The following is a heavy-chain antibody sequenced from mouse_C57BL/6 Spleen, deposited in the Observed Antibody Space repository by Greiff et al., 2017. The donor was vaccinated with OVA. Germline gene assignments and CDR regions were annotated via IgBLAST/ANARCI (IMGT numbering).Heavy chain of an antibody. CDR1: GYTFTSYW. J-gene: IGHJ1*03. D-gene: IGHD1-1*01. CDR2: IYPGNSDT. V-gene: IGHV1-5*01. Sequence: EVQLQQSGTVLARPGASVKMSCKTSGYTFTSYWMHWVKQRPGQGLEWIGAIYPGNSDTSYNQKFKGKAKLTAVTSASTAYMELSSLTNEDSAVYYCTREGYYYGSSHWYFDVWGTGTTVTVSS. CDR3: TREGYYYGSSHWYFDV.